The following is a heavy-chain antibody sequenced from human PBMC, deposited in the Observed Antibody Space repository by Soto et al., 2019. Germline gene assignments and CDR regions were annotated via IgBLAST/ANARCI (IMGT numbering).Heavy chain of an antibody. CDR3: AKDLTRQLAYWLDP. CDR2: INPNGGST. V-gene: IGHV1-46*01. D-gene: IGHD6-6*01. J-gene: IGHJ5*02. CDR1: ADTFTSYY. Sequence: ASVKVSCKAPADTFTSYYIHWVRQAPGHGLEWMGIINPNGGSTRFAQTFQGRITMTTDTSTSTVYMELRSLRSEDTAVYYCAKDLTRQLAYWLDPWGQGTQVTVSS.